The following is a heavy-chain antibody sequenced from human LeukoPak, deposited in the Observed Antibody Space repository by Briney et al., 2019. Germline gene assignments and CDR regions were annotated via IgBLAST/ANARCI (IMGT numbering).Heavy chain of an antibody. V-gene: IGHV1-8*01. Sequence: ASVKVSFKASGYTFTSYDINWVGQATGQGREWMGWINPNSANTGYAQKFQGRVTITRNTSISTAYMELSSLRSEDTAVYYCARGSRYCSSTTCTQAVYGMDVWGQGTTVTVSS. J-gene: IGHJ6*02. CDR3: ARGSRYCSSTTCTQAVYGMDV. CDR1: GYTFTSYD. CDR2: INPNSANT. D-gene: IGHD2-2*01.